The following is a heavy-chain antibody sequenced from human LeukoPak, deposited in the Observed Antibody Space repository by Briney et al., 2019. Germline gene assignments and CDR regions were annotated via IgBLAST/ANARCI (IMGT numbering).Heavy chain of an antibody. CDR2: IYTSGST. CDR1: GGSISSYY. V-gene: IGHV4-4*07. J-gene: IGHJ6*03. D-gene: IGHD2-2*02. CDR3: ARSVVVPAAITYYYYYMDV. Sequence: SETLSLTCTVSGGSISSYYWSWIRQPAGKGLEWIGRIYTSGSTNYNPSLKSRVTISVDTSKNQFSLKLSSVTAADTAVYYCARSVVVPAAITYYYYYMDVWGKGTTVTVSS.